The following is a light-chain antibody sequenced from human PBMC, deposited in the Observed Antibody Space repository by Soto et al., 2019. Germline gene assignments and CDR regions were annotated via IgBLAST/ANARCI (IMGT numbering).Light chain of an antibody. CDR1: QSVSSY. J-gene: IGKJ2*01. CDR3: QQYGSSPYT. V-gene: IGKV3-20*01. CDR2: GAS. Sequence: EIVLTQSPGTLSLSPGERATLSCRASQSVSSYLAWYQQKPGQTPRLLIYGASIRATGIPDRFSGSGSGTDFTLTISRLEPEDFAVYYCQQYGSSPYTFGQGTKLEIK.